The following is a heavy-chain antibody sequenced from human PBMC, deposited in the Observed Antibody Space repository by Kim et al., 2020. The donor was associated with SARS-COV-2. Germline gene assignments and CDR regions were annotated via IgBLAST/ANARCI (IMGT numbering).Heavy chain of an antibody. CDR2: ISSSSYT. CDR3: TRDLYGDYSYDY. J-gene: IGHJ4*02. V-gene: IGHV3-21*01. CDR1: GLTFSTYS. Sequence: GGSLRLSCAASGLTFSTYSMNWVRQAPGKGLEWVSSISSSSYTYYADSVQGRFTISRDNARNYLFLQLNSLRAEDTAVYYCTRDLYGDYSYDYWGQGTLVTVSS. D-gene: IGHD4-17*01.